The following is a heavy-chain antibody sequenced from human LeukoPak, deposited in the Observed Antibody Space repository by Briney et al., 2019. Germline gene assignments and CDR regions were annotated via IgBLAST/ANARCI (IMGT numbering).Heavy chain of an antibody. CDR3: ARTYSGYVDY. Sequence: GGSLRLSCAASGFTFSSYGMSWVRQAPGKGLEYVSAISSNGGSTYYANSVKGRFTISRDNSKNTLYLQMGSLRAEDMAVYYCARTYSGYVDYWGQGTLVTVSS. CDR1: GFTFSSYG. J-gene: IGHJ4*02. V-gene: IGHV3-64*01. D-gene: IGHD1-26*01. CDR2: ISSNGGST.